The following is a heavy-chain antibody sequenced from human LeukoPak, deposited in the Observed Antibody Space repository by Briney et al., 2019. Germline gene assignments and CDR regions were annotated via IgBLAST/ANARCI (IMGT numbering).Heavy chain of an antibody. J-gene: IGHJ6*03. CDR3: ARGGQPYYYYYYYYMDV. CDR1: GYTFTSYD. Sequence: EASVKVSCKASGYTFTSYDINWVRQATGQGLELMGWMNPNSGNTGYAQKFQGRVTMTRNTSISTAYMELSSLRSEDTAVYYCARGGQPYYYYYYYYMDVWGKGTTVTVSS. D-gene: IGHD1-26*01. V-gene: IGHV1-8*01. CDR2: MNPNSGNT.